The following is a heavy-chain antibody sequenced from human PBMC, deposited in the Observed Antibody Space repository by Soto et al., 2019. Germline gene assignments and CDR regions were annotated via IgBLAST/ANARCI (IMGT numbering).Heavy chain of an antibody. CDR1: GYSFTNYY. CDR3: ARGVFSGHV. J-gene: IGHJ6*02. CDR2: INAGGGYT. Sequence: EASVKVSCKASGYSFTNYYMHWVRQAPGQGLEWMGTINAGGGYTTYAQKFQGRVTMTRNTSISTAYMELSSLRSEDTAVYYCARGVFSGHVWGQGTTVTVSS. V-gene: IGHV1-46*01.